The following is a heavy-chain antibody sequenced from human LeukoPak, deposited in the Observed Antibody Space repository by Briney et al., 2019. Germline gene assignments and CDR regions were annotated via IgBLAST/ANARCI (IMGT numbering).Heavy chain of an antibody. V-gene: IGHV3-48*04. CDR2: ISYNSGTI. CDR3: ARGRLGGHFNWMPSPPDY. Sequence: PGGSLRLSCAASGFTFSSYSMNWVRQAPGRGLEWLSYISYNSGTISYADSVKGRFTVSRDDAANSLYLQMTSLRVEDTAVYYCARGRLGGHFNWMPSPPDYWGQGTLVTVSS. CDR1: GFTFSSYS. D-gene: IGHD3-9*01. J-gene: IGHJ4*02.